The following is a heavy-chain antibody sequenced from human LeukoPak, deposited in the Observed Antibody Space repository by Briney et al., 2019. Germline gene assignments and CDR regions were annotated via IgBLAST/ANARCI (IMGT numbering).Heavy chain of an antibody. CDR3: AGLVGSYSSGLYYYYFDY. CDR2: MYLSGTS. D-gene: IGHD3-22*01. Sequence: SETLSLTCTVSGDSINSLDLWSWVRQPPGQGLEWIGEMYLSGTSHSNPSVKSRVTISIDMSKNQFFLNLISVTAADTAVYYCAGLVGSYSSGLYYYYFDYWGQGTLVTVSS. V-gene: IGHV4-4*02. CDR1: GDSINSLDL. J-gene: IGHJ4*02.